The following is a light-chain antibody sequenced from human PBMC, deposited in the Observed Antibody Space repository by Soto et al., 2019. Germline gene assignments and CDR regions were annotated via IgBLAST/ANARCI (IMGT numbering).Light chain of an antibody. V-gene: IGKV1-39*01. CDR1: QTISSY. J-gene: IGKJ1*01. Sequence: DIQMTQYPSSLSASVGDRVTITCRASQTISSYLNWYHQKPGKAPKLLIYAASSLQSGVPSRFSGSGSGTDFTLTISSLQPEDFATYYCQQSYSTPWTFGQGTKVDI. CDR2: AAS. CDR3: QQSYSTPWT.